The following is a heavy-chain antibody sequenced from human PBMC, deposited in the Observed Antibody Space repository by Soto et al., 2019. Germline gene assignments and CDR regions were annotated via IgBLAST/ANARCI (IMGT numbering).Heavy chain of an antibody. CDR3: ARPPTPRFRNWFAP. D-gene: IGHD3-3*01. CDR2: INHSGST. J-gene: IGHJ5*02. Sequence: SETLSLTCAVYGESLSPYFWSWIRQPPGKGLEWIGEINHSGSTNYNPSPKSRVTISIDTFKNQFSLILSSVTAADTAVYYCARPPTPRFRNWFAPWGQGNLVTV. CDR1: GESLSPYF. V-gene: IGHV4-34*01.